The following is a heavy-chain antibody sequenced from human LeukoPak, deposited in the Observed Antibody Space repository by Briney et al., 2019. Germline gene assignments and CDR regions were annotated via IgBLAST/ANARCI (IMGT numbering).Heavy chain of an antibody. V-gene: IGHV3-48*03. CDR2: ISSSGSII. CDR3: ARERWRYSGYAMNYFDY. D-gene: IGHD5-12*01. CDR1: GFTFSIYV. Sequence: PGGSLRLSCAPSGFTFSIYVMNWVRPAPGKGVEWVSYISSSGSIIYYADSVKGRFTLSRDNAKNSLYLQMNSLRAEDTAVYYCARERWRYSGYAMNYFDYWGQGTLVTVSS. J-gene: IGHJ4*02.